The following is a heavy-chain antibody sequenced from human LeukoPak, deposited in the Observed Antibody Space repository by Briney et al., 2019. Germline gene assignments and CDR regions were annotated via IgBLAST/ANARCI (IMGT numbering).Heavy chain of an antibody. J-gene: IGHJ4*02. D-gene: IGHD1-14*01. CDR1: GFTFSGSA. Sequence: GGSLRLSCAASGFTFSGSAMHWVRQAPGKGLEWVSYISSSSSTIYYADSVKGRFTISRDNAKNSLYLQMNSLRAEDTAVYYCARERFPGFHWGQGTLVTVSS. V-gene: IGHV3-48*01. CDR3: ARERFPGFH. CDR2: ISSSSSTI.